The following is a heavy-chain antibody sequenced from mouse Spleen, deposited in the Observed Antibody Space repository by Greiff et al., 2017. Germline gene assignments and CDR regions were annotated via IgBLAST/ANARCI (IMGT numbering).Heavy chain of an antibody. CDR1: GYTFTSYW. CDR3: ARGAGKDY. CDR2: IDPSDSYT. D-gene: IGHD3-3*01. Sequence: VQLQQSGAELVKPGASVKLSRKASGYTFTSYWMQWVKQRPGQGLEWIGEIDPSDSYTNYNQKFKGKATLTVDTSSSTAYMQLSSLTSEDSAVYYCARGAGKDYWGQGTTLTVSS. V-gene: IGHV1-50*01. J-gene: IGHJ2*01.